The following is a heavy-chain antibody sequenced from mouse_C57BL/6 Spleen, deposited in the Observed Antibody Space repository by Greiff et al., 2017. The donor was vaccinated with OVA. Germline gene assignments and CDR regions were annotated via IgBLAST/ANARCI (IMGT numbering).Heavy chain of an antibody. CDR2: IDPSDSYT. Sequence: VKLQQPGAELVKPGASVKLSCKASGYTFTSYWMQWVKQRPGQGLEWIGEIDPSDSYTNYNQKFKGKATLTVDTSSSTAYMQLSSLTSEDSAVYYCARTAQATYYAMDYWGQGTSVTVSS. CDR1: GYTFTSYW. V-gene: IGHV1-50*01. D-gene: IGHD3-2*02. CDR3: ARTAQATYYAMDY. J-gene: IGHJ4*01.